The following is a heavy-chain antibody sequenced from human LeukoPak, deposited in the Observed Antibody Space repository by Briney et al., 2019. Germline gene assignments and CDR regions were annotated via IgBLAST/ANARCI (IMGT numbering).Heavy chain of an antibody. J-gene: IGHJ4*02. Sequence: PSETLSLTCTVSGGSISNYYWGWIRQPPGKGLEWIATIYYSGSAYYNPSLNSRVTISVDTSKNQFSLKLSSVTASDTAIYYCARKFCTSANCDRGYFGYWGQGTLVTVSS. V-gene: IGHV4-39*01. D-gene: IGHD2-2*02. CDR3: ARKFCTSANCDRGYFGY. CDR2: IYYSGSA. CDR1: GGSISNYY.